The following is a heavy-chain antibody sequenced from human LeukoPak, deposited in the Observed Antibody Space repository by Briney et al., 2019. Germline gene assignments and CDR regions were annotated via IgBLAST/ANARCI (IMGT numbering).Heavy chain of an antibody. V-gene: IGHV3-23*01. Sequence: PGGSLRLSCAASGFAFSSYAMSWVRQAPGKGLEWVSAISGSGGSTYYADSVKGRFTISRDNSKNTLYLQMNSLRAEDTAVYYCAKLMVRGVYYFDYWGQGTLVTVSS. CDR2: ISGSGGST. D-gene: IGHD3-10*01. J-gene: IGHJ4*02. CDR3: AKLMVRGVYYFDY. CDR1: GFAFSSYA.